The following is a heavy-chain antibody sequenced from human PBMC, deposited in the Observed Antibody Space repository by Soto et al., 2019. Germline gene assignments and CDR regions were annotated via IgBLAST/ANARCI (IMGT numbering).Heavy chain of an antibody. CDR1: GFTFNSLS. D-gene: IGHD2-21*02. CDR3: AREPYGDSQYFDY. J-gene: IGHJ4*02. V-gene: IGHV3-30*04. CDR2: ISHDGRVT. Sequence: QVQLVESGGGMVQPGTSLRLSCAASGFTFNSLSLHWVRQRPDKGLEWVAVISHDGRVTFYADFVKGRFTVSRDNSKNTIYLQVNSLRAEDTAVYYCAREPYGDSQYFDYWGQGTVVTVSS.